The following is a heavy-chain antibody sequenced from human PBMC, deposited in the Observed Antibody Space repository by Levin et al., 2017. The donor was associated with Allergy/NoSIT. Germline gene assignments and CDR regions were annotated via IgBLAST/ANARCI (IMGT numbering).Heavy chain of an antibody. CDR1: GYSFTSYW. V-gene: IGHV5-51*01. D-gene: IGHD5-12*01. CDR2: IYPGDSDT. Sequence: GESLKISCKGSGYSFTSYWIGWVRQMPGKGLEWMGIIYPGDSDTRYSPSFQGQVTISVDKTSSTAYLQGSSLKASDTAMFYCARPRRVAMRNDAFDIWGQGTMVTVSS. J-gene: IGHJ3*02. CDR3: ARPRRVAMRNDAFDI.